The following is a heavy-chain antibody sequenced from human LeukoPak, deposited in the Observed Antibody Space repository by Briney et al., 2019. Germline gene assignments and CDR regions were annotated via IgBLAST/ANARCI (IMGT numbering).Heavy chain of an antibody. CDR1: GFTFSSYS. CDR2: ISSSSSYI. CDR3: ARVREYCSSTSCYDDYYYGMDV. V-gene: IGHV3-21*01. J-gene: IGHJ6*04. D-gene: IGHD2-2*01. Sequence: GGSLRLSCAASGFTFSSYSMNWVRQAPGKGLEWVSSISSSSSYIYYADSVEGRFTISRDNAKNSLYLQMNSLRAEDTAVYYCARVREYCSSTSCYDDYYYGMDVWGKGTTVTVSS.